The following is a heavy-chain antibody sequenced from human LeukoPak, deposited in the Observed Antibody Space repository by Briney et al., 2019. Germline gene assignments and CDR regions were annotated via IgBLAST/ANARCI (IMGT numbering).Heavy chain of an antibody. V-gene: IGHV3-66*01. CDR2: IYSGGST. D-gene: IGHD6-13*01. J-gene: IGHJ4*02. CDR3: TKSSTSSWIFDY. Sequence: GGSLRLSCAASGFTVSSNYMSWVRQAPGKGLEWVSVIYSGGSTYYADSVKGRFTISRDNSKNTLYVQLNSLRAEDTAVYCCTKSSTSSWIFDYWGQGTLVTVSS. CDR1: GFTVSSNY.